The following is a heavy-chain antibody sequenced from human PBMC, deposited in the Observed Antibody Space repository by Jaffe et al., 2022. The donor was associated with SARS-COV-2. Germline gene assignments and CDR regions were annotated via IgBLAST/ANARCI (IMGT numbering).Heavy chain of an antibody. V-gene: IGHV4-38-2*02. CDR3: ARSGAGWPLHYFAF. CDR1: GYSISNGYY. D-gene: IGHD6-19*01. J-gene: IGHJ4*02. Sequence: QPQLQESGPGLLKPSETLSLICTVAGYSISNGYYWGWIRQPPGKGLEWIGSIYRTGEIYYNPSLRSRVNISSETAKNQVSLKVYAVSAADTAVYYCARSGAGWPLHYFAFWGQGTLATVSS. CDR2: IYRTGEI.